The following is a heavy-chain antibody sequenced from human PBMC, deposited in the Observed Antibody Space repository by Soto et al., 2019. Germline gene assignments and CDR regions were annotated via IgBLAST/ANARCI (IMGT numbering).Heavy chain of an antibody. V-gene: IGHV1-69*13. Sequence: ASVKVSCKASGGTFSSYAISWVRQAPGQGLEWMGGIIPIFGTANYAQKFQGRVTITADESTSTAYMELSSLRSEDTAVYYCARDLWARGCSGGSCYSEYTGIYNWFDPWGQGTLVTVSS. CDR3: ARDLWARGCSGGSCYSEYTGIYNWFDP. J-gene: IGHJ5*02. D-gene: IGHD2-15*01. CDR2: IIPIFGTA. CDR1: GGTFSSYA.